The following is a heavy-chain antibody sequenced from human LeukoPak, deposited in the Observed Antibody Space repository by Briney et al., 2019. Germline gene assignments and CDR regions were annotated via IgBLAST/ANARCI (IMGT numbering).Heavy chain of an antibody. V-gene: IGHV5-51*01. CDR3: ARRWELCYYFDY. Sequence: GESLKISCQGSGSSFTSYWIGWVRQLPGKGLEWRGIIYPGDSDTRHSPSFQGQVTISADKSISTAYLKWSSLKASDTAMYSCARRWELCYYFDYWGQGTLVTVSS. D-gene: IGHD1-26*01. J-gene: IGHJ4*02. CDR1: GSSFTSYW. CDR2: IYPGDSDT.